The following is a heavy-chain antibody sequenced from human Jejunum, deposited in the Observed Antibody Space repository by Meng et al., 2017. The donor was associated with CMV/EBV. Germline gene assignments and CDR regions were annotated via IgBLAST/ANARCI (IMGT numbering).Heavy chain of an antibody. J-gene: IGHJ4*02. CDR3: ARDADFWSGSDY. D-gene: IGHD3-3*01. Sequence: SGFSFSDLWISWIRPAPGKGLEWVANINQDGSDKYYADSVAGRFTISRDNAENSLYLQMNSLRVEDTAVYYCARDADFWSGSDYWGQGTLVTVSS. V-gene: IGHV3-7*01. CDR2: INQDGSDK. CDR1: GFSFSDLW.